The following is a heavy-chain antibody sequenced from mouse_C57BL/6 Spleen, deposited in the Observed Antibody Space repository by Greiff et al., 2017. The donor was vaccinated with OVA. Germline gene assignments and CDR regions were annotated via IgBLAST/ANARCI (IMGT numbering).Heavy chain of an antibody. Sequence: QVQLQQPGTELVKPGASVKLSCTASGYTFTSYWMHWVKQRPGQGLEWIGNINPSNGGTNYNEKFKSKATLTVDKSSSTAYMQLSSLTSEDSAVYYCARWDRGSSYAMDYWGQGTSVTVSS. V-gene: IGHV1-53*01. CDR3: ARWDRGSSYAMDY. J-gene: IGHJ4*01. D-gene: IGHD1-1*01. CDR1: GYTFTSYW. CDR2: INPSNGGT.